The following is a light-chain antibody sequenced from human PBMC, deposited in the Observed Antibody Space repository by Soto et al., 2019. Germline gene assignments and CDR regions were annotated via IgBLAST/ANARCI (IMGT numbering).Light chain of an antibody. CDR2: GAS. Sequence: EMVLTRSPATRSWSPVGRAALSVTASQSVTSTYLAWYQQKPGQAPRLLIYGASSRAIGIPDRFSGSVSGSDFILTINRLETEDFAVYYCQQYGSSHTFGQGTRLEIK. V-gene: IGKV3-20*01. CDR1: QSVTSTY. J-gene: IGKJ5*01. CDR3: QQYGSSHT.